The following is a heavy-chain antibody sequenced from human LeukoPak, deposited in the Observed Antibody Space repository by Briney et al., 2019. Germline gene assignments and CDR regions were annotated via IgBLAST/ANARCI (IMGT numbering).Heavy chain of an antibody. CDR3: ARAAYGDYLDHSFDI. D-gene: IGHD4-17*01. Sequence: GGSLRLSCAASGFTFSDYYMSWIRQAPGKGLEWVSYISSSGSTIYYADSVKGRFTISSANAKNSLYQQMNSLRAEDTAVYYCARAAYGDYLDHSFDIWGQGTMVTVSS. V-gene: IGHV3-11*01. CDR1: GFTFSDYY. CDR2: ISSSGSTI. J-gene: IGHJ3*02.